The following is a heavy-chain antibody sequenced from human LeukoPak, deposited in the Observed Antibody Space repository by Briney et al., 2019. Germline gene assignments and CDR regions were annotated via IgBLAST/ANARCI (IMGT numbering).Heavy chain of an antibody. CDR1: GYTFTSYG. D-gene: IGHD3-10*01. CDR3: ARDVPNYYYGSGSYDY. V-gene: IGHV1-18*01. Sequence: GASVKVSCKASGYTFTSYGISWVRQAPGQGLEWMGWISAYNGNTNYAQKLQGRVTMTTDTSTSTAYMELRSLRSDDTAVYYCARDVPNYYYGSGSYDYWGQGTLVTVSS. CDR2: ISAYNGNT. J-gene: IGHJ4*02.